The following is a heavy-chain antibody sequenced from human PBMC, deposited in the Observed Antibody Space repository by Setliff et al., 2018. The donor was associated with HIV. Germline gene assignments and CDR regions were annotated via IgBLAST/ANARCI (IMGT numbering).Heavy chain of an antibody. Sequence: ASVKVSCKASGYTFTNYYIHWVRQAPGQGLEWMGIINPSGGSTTYAQKFQGRVTMTRDTSTSTVYMELSSLRSEDTAVYNCARDAFDYTAYYYSYMDVWGKGTTVTVSS. CDR1: GYTFTNYY. CDR2: INPSGGST. D-gene: IGHD4-4*01. CDR3: ARDAFDYTAYYYSYMDV. V-gene: IGHV1-46*01. J-gene: IGHJ6*03.